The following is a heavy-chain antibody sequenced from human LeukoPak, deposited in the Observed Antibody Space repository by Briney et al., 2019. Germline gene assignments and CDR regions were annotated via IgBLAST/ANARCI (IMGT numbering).Heavy chain of an antibody. V-gene: IGHV3-30*02. J-gene: IGHJ4*02. CDR3: AKEKKYYYDGSGYPGYDY. CDR2: IRYDGTNK. CDR1: GFTFSIFG. D-gene: IGHD3-22*01. Sequence: GGSLRLSCTASGFTFSIFGMHWVRQAPGKGLEWVAFIRYDGTNKYYADSVKGRFTISRDNSKNTLYLRMNSLRAEDTAVYYCAKEKKYYYDGSGYPGYDYWGQGTLVTVSS.